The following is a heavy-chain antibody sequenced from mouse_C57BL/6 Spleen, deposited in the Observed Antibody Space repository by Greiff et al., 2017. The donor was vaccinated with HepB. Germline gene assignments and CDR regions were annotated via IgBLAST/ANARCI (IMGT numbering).Heavy chain of an antibody. CDR3: ARRRDGLYFDV. CDR2: IDPSDSET. CDR1: GYTFTSYW. D-gene: IGHD2-3*01. J-gene: IGHJ1*03. V-gene: IGHV1-52*01. Sequence: QVQLQQPGAELVRPGSSVKLSCKASGYTFTSYWMHWVKQRPIQGLEWIGNIDPSDSETHYNQKFKDKATLTVDKSSSTAYMQLSSLTSEDSAVYYCARRRDGLYFDVWGTGTTVTVSS.